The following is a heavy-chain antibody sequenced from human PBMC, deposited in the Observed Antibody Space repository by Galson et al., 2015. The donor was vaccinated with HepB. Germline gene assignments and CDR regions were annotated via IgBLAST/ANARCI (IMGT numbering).Heavy chain of an antibody. V-gene: IGHV5-51*01. CDR1: GYSFTNYW. Sequence: QSGAEVKKPGESLKISCKGSGYSFTNYWIGWVRQMPGKGLEWMGIIYPGDSDTRYSPSFQGQVTISADKSISTAYLQWSSLKASDTAMYYCATSPPSSGWATWFDPWGQGTLVTVSS. CDR3: ATSPPSSGWATWFDP. D-gene: IGHD6-19*01. CDR2: IYPGDSDT. J-gene: IGHJ5*02.